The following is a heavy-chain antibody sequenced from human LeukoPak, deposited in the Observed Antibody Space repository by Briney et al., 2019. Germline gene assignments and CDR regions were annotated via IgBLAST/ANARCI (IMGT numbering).Heavy chain of an antibody. J-gene: IGHJ6*03. CDR1: GYTFTGYY. CDR2: INPNSGGT. Sequence: ASVKVSCKASGYTFTGYYMHWVRQAPGQGLEWMGWINPNSGGTNYAQKFQGRVTMTRDTSISTAYMELSRLRSDDTAVYYCARVSTMVRGVLDYYCMDVWGKGTTVTVSS. V-gene: IGHV1-2*02. CDR3: ARVSTMVRGVLDYYCMDV. D-gene: IGHD3-10*01.